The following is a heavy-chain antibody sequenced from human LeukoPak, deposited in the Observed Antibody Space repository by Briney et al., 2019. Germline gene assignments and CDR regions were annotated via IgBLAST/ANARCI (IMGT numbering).Heavy chain of an antibody. D-gene: IGHD6-19*01. Sequence: GASVKVSCKASGGTFSSYAISWVRQAPGQGLEWMGGIIPIFGTANYAQKLQGRVTMTTDTSTSTAYMELRSLRSDDTAVYYCARSTSSGWYYLPDLGWFDPWGQGTLVTVSS. CDR3: ARSTSSGWYYLPDLGWFDP. CDR1: GGTFSSYA. CDR2: IIPIFGTA. V-gene: IGHV1-69*05. J-gene: IGHJ5*02.